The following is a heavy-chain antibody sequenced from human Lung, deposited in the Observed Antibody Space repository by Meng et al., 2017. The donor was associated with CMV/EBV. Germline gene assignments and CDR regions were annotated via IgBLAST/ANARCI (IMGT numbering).Heavy chain of an antibody. D-gene: IGHD2-2*01. CDR2: ITSSSSYI. J-gene: IGHJ3*02. CDR1: GFTFSTYS. CDR3: AIYCSTTTCPPGHDAFDI. Sequence: GEXXKISCAASGFTFSTYSMNWVRQAPGKGLEWVSFITSSSSYIYYADSVRGRFTISRDNAKNSLYLQMNSLRAEDTAVYYCAIYCSTTTCPPGHDAFDIWGQGTXVTVSS. V-gene: IGHV3-21*01.